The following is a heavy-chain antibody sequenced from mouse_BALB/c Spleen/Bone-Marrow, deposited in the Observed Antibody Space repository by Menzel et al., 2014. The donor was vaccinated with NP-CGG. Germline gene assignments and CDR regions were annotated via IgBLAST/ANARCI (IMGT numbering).Heavy chain of an antibody. D-gene: IGHD2-3*01. Sequence: QVHLQQSGAELGKPGAPVKLSCKASGYTSTSYWMNWGKQSPGRGLGWILRIDPSDSGTHYNQKFKDKATRTVDKSSGTAYIQLSSLTSEDSTIYSCARSHGYYPCWYCDVWGAGTTVTVSS. CDR1: GYTSTSYW. J-gene: IGHJ1*01. CDR3: ARSHGYYPCWYCDV. V-gene: IGHV1-69*02. CDR2: IDPSDSGT.